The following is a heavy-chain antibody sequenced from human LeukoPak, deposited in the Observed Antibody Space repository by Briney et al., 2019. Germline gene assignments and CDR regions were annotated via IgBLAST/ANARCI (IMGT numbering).Heavy chain of an antibody. J-gene: IGHJ4*02. Sequence: PSETLSLTCAVYGGSFSGYYWSWIRQPPGKGLEWIGYIYYSGSTNYNPSLKSRVTISVDTSKNQFSLKLSSVTAADTAVYYCARGGGIVGATSFDYWGQGTLVTVSS. V-gene: IGHV4-59*01. D-gene: IGHD1-26*01. CDR1: GGSFSGYY. CDR3: ARGGGIVGATSFDY. CDR2: IYYSGST.